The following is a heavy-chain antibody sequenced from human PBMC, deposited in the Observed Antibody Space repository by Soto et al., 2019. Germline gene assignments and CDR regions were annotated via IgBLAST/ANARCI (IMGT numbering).Heavy chain of an antibody. Sequence: ASVKVSCKASGGTFSSYTISWVRQAPGQGLEWMGRIIPILGIANYAQKFQGRVTITADKSTSTAYMELSSLRSEDTAVYYCARYPLSSFQQPLRFDPWGQGTLVTVSS. CDR1: GGTFSSYT. J-gene: IGHJ5*02. D-gene: IGHD6-13*01. V-gene: IGHV1-69*02. CDR2: IIPILGIA. CDR3: ARYPLSSFQQPLRFDP.